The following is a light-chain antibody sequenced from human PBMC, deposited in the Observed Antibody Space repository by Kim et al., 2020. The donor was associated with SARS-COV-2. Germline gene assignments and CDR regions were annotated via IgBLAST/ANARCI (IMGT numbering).Light chain of an antibody. CDR2: AAT. J-gene: IGKJ1*01. CDR3: QQDHNYPRT. Sequence: IRNDLGWYQQRPGKAPRLLIFAATALQSRVPSRFSGSGSGTEFTLTIDSLQPEDFATYFCQQDHNYPRTFGQGTTVEI. V-gene: IGKV1-6*01. CDR1: IRND.